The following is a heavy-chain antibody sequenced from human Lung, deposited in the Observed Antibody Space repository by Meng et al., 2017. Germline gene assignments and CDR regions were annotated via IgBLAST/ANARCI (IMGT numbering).Heavy chain of an antibody. Sequence: QVPRQQWGAGRLKPSETLSLTCVVSGGSFSDYYWSWIRQPPGKGLVWIGEINHSGSTNYNPSLESRATISVDTSQNNLSLKLSSVTAADSAVYYCARGPTTMAHDFDYWGQGTLVTVSS. J-gene: IGHJ4*02. CDR3: ARGPTTMAHDFDY. D-gene: IGHD4-11*01. CDR2: INHSGST. V-gene: IGHV4-34*01. CDR1: GGSFSDYY.